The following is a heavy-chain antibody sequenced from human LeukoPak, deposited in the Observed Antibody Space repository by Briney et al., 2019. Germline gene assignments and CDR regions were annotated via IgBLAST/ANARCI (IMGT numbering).Heavy chain of an antibody. J-gene: IGHJ4*02. V-gene: IGHV3-30-3*01. CDR2: ISYDGSNK. CDR3: AREGVYYDILTGYLDY. D-gene: IGHD3-9*01. CDR1: GFTFSSYA. Sequence: PGGSLRLSCAASGFTFSSYAMHWVRQAPGKGLEWVAVISYDGSNKYYADSVKGRFTISRDNSKNTLYLQMNSLRAEDTAVYYCAREGVYYDILTGYLDYWGQGTLVTVSS.